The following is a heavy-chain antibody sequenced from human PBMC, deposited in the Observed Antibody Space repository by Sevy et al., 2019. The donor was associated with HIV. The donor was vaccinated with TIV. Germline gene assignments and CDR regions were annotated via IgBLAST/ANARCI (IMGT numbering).Heavy chain of an antibody. J-gene: IGHJ5*02. Sequence: GGSLRLSCAASGFTFSSYAMHWVRQAPGKGLEWVAVIWYDGSNKEYADSVKGRFTISRDNAKNSLNLQMNSLRAEDTAVYYCTRNGGAFDNGFDPWGQGTLVTVSS. D-gene: IGHD2-8*01. V-gene: IGHV3-33*08. CDR1: GFTFSSYA. CDR3: TRNGGAFDNGFDP. CDR2: IWYDGSNK.